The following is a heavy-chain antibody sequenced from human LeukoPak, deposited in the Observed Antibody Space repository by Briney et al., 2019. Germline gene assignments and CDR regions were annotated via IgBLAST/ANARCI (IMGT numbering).Heavy chain of an antibody. CDR2: ISSSSSYI. CDR1: GFTFSSYS. Sequence: GGSLRLSCAASGFTFSSYSMNWVRQAPGKGLEWVSSISSSSSYIYYADSVKGRFTISRDNAKNSLYLQMNSLRAEDTAVYYCARDLGDAVTTTYFDYWGQGTLVTVSS. V-gene: IGHV3-21*01. D-gene: IGHD4-17*01. CDR3: ARDLGDAVTTTYFDY. J-gene: IGHJ4*02.